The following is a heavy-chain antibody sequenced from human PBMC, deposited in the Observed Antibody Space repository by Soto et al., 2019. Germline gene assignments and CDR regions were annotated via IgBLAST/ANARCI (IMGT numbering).Heavy chain of an antibody. CDR1: GFTFSSYA. D-gene: IGHD1-1*01. Sequence: EVHLLESGGGLVQPGGSLRLSCAASGFTFSSYAMTWVRQAPGKGLEWVSGISGSGGSTYYADSVQGRFSISRDNSKHTLYLQMNSLRAEDTAVYYCAKSRDNDWYFDLWGRGTLVTVSS. V-gene: IGHV3-23*01. CDR2: ISGSGGST. CDR3: AKSRDNDWYFDL. J-gene: IGHJ2*01.